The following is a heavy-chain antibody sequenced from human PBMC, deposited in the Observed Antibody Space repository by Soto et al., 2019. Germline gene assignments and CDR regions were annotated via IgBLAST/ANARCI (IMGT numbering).Heavy chain of an antibody. Sequence: PGGSLRLSCADSGFILSTYGMHWVRQAPGKGLEWGAMISHDGNAQYYVDSVKGRFSVSRDTSKNTLHLHMNSLRSEDTGLYYCASDSRPSSRSNWSHPRRQASLVTLSS. J-gene: IGHJ5*02. V-gene: IGHV3-30*03. CDR3: ASDSRPSSRSNWSHP. CDR1: GFILSTYG. D-gene: IGHD6-13*01. CDR2: ISHDGNAQ.